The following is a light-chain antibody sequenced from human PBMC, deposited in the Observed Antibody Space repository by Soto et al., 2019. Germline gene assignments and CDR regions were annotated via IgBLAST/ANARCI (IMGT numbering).Light chain of an antibody. Sequence: ETVLTQSPGTLSLSPGERATLSCRASQSVSGSDLAWYQQKPGQAPRLLISGVSNRATGTPDRFSGSGSGTDFTLTISSLEPEDFAVFYCHQYGISPPTFGPGTKVDIK. CDR3: HQYGISPPT. CDR1: QSVSGSD. J-gene: IGKJ1*01. V-gene: IGKV3-20*01. CDR2: GVS.